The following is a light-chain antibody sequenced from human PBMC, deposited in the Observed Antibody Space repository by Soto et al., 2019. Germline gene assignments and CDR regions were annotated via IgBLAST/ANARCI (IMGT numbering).Light chain of an antibody. CDR3: QSYDSSNHEVV. J-gene: IGLJ2*01. V-gene: IGLV6-57*03. CDR2: EDN. Sequence: FMLTQRHSVSESPGKTVTISCTRSSGSIASNYVQWYQQRPGSAPTTVIYEDNQRPSGVPDRFSGSIDSSSNSASLTISGLKTEDEADYYCQSYDSSNHEVVFGGGTKVTVL. CDR1: SGSIASNY.